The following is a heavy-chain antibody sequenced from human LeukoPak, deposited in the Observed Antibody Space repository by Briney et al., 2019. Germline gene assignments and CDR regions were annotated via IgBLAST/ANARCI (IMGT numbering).Heavy chain of an antibody. CDR1: GGSISSYY. D-gene: IGHD6-13*01. V-gene: IGHV4-59*08. J-gene: IGHJ3*02. CDR3: ARPVLGIGAFDI. CDR2: IYYSGST. Sequence: SETLSLTCTVPGGSISSYYWSWIRQPPGKGLEWIGYIYYSGSTNYNPSLKSRVTISVDTSKNQFSLKLSSVTAADTAVHYCARPVLGIGAFDIWGQGTMVTVSS.